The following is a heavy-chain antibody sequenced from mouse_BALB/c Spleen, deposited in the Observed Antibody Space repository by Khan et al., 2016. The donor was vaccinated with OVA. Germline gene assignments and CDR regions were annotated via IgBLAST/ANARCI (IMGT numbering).Heavy chain of an antibody. CDR1: GSTFTNFY. Sequence: QVQLKQSGPELVKPGASVRISCKASGSTFTNFYIHWVKQRPGQGLEWIGWIYPGSVNTKYNENFKGKATLTADKSSNTAYMLLSSLTYEDSAVYFSARGDFYGTYAMDYWGQGTAVIVSS. J-gene: IGHJ4*01. CDR2: IYPGSVNT. V-gene: IGHV1S56*01. D-gene: IGHD1-1*01. CDR3: ARGDFYGTYAMDY.